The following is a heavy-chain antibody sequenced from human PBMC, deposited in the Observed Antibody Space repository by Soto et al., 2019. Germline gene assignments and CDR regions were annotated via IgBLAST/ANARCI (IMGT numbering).Heavy chain of an antibody. V-gene: IGHV1-18*01. CDR1: GYTFTTYG. Sequence: ASVKVSCKASGYTFTTYGISWVRQAPGQGLEWMGWINVYNGNTKYAQKLQGRVTMTTDTSTSTAYMELRSLISDDTAVYYCARGVGSGSYYNQYNWFDPWGQGTLVTGSS. D-gene: IGHD3-10*01. CDR3: ARGVGSGSYYNQYNWFDP. CDR2: INVYNGNT. J-gene: IGHJ5*02.